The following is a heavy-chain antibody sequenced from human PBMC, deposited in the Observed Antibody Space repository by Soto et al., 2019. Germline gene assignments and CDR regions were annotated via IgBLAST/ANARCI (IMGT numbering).Heavy chain of an antibody. CDR2: IDPSDSYT. D-gene: IGHD4-17*01. CDR3: ASFTTVKYYGMDV. V-gene: IGHV5-10-1*01. CDR1: GYSFNRYW. Sequence: GESLKISWXGSGYSFNRYWISWVRPMPGKGLEWMGRIDPSDSYTNYSRSFQGHVTISAEQSISTAYLQWSNLKASDTAMYYFASFTTVKYYGMDVWGQGTTGTSP. J-gene: IGHJ6*02.